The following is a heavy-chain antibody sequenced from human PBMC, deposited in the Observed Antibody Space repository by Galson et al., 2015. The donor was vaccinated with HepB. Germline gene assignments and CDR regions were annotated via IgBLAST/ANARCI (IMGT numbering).Heavy chain of an antibody. D-gene: IGHD5-12*01. CDR2: ISYDGSNK. Sequence: SLRLSCAASGFTFSSYGMHWVRQAPGKGLEWVAVISYDGSNKYYADSVKGRFTISRDNSKNTLYLQMNSLRAEDTAVYYCAKVLPPVWWLLVLDYWGQGTLVTVSS. J-gene: IGHJ4*02. V-gene: IGHV3-30*18. CDR1: GFTFSSYG. CDR3: AKVLPPVWWLLVLDY.